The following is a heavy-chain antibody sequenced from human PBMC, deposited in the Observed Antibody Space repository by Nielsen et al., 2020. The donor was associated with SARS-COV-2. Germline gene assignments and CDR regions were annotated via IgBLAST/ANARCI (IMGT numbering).Heavy chain of an antibody. CDR1: GFTFDDYG. V-gene: IGHV3-23*01. J-gene: IGHJ6*02. Sequence: GESLKISCAASGFTFDDYGMSWVRQAPGKGLEWVSAISGSGGSTYYADSVKGRFTISRDNSKNTLYLQMNSLRAEDTAVYYCAKDHMTTVTNDYYYYGMDVWGQGTTVTVSS. CDR2: ISGSGGST. CDR3: AKDHMTTVTNDYYYYGMDV. D-gene: IGHD4-17*01.